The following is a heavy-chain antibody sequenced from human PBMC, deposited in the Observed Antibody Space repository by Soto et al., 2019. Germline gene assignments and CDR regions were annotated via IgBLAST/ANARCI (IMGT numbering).Heavy chain of an antibody. J-gene: IGHJ4*02. Sequence: GGSLRLSCAASGFTFSSYSMNWVRQAPGKGLEWVSSISSSSSYIYYADSVKGRFTISRDNAKNSLYLQMNSLRAEDTAVYYCARDDYIWGSYRYTPHIDYWGQGTLVTVSS. CDR2: ISSSSSYI. CDR1: GFTFSSYS. D-gene: IGHD3-16*02. CDR3: ARDDYIWGSYRYTPHIDY. V-gene: IGHV3-21*01.